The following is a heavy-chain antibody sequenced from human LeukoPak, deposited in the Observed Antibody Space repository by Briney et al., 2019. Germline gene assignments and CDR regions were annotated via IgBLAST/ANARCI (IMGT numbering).Heavy chain of an antibody. CDR3: ARAFSSGWTNDAFDI. CDR1: GFTFSSYD. V-gene: IGHV3-13*01. J-gene: IGHJ3*02. Sequence: PGGSLRLSCAASGFTFSSYDMHWVRQATGKGLEWVSVIGTAGDTYYPGSVKGRFTISRDNAKNSLYLQMNSLRAEDTAVYYCARAFSSGWTNDAFDIWGQGTMVTVSS. D-gene: IGHD6-19*01. CDR2: IGTAGDT.